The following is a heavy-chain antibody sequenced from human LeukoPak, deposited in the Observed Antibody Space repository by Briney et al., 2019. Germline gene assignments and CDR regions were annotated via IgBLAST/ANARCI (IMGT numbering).Heavy chain of an antibody. CDR3: ARLAACNTALCGTARWQFDS. Sequence: SETLSLTCTVSDYSINNPYYWGWLRQPPGKGLEWIAAIYYNGITLYNPSLKSRVAISADTSKNQFSLRMTSGTAADTAVYYCARLAACNTALCGTARWQFDSWGQGILVTVSS. CDR2: IYYNGIT. D-gene: IGHD4-23*01. V-gene: IGHV4-38-2*02. CDR1: DYSINNPYY. J-gene: IGHJ4*02.